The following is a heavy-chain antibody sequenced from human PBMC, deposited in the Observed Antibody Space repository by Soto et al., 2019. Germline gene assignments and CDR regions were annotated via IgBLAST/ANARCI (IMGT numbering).Heavy chain of an antibody. D-gene: IGHD3-3*01. Sequence: QVHLVQSGAEVKKPGASVKVSCKASGYTFTSYDINWVRQATGQGLEWMGWMNPNSGNTGYAQKFQGRVTMTRNTSISTAYMELSSLRSEDTAMYYCARGLEWSWSLDPWGQGTLVTVSS. CDR3: ARGLEWSWSLDP. CDR2: MNPNSGNT. J-gene: IGHJ5*02. CDR1: GYTFTSYD. V-gene: IGHV1-8*01.